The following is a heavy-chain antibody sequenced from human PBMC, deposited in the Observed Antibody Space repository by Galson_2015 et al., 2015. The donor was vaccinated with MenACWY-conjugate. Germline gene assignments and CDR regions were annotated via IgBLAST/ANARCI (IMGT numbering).Heavy chain of an antibody. V-gene: IGHV3-53*01. CDR1: GFTVSSNY. J-gene: IGHJ5*02. CDR2: IYSGGST. Sequence: SLRLSCAASGFTVSSNYMSWVRQAPGKGLEWVSVIYSGGSTYYADSVKGRFTISRDNSKNTLYLQMNSLRAEDTAVYYCARERTSPKNWFDPWGQGTLVTVSS. CDR3: ARERTSPKNWFDP. D-gene: IGHD1-7*01.